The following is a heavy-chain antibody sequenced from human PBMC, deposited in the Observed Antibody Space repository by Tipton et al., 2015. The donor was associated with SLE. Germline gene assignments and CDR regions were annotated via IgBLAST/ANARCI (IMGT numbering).Heavy chain of an antibody. D-gene: IGHD4-17*01. Sequence: TLSLTCPVSGGSISTSNYYWGWIRHSPGKGLEWIGKIYYSGRTHYNPSLKGRVTISVDTSINQFSLKMSSVTAADTAVYYCARKTFGDYIFDIWGRGALVTVSS. CDR3: ARKTFGDYIFDI. J-gene: IGHJ2*01. CDR1: GGSISTSNYY. CDR2: IYYSGRT. V-gene: IGHV4-39*01.